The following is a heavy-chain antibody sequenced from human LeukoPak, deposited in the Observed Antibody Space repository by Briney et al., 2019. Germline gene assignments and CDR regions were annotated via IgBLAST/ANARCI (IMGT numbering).Heavy chain of an antibody. V-gene: IGHV4-30-4*01. CDR1: GGSFSNGDSY. D-gene: IGHD1-1*01. Sequence: SETLSLTCTVSGGSFSNGDSYWTWIRQPPGKGLEWIGYIYYSGTTYYNPSLKSRVTMSVDTSKNQFSLKLSSVTAADTALYYCAREWQLSPFDYWGQGTLVTVSS. CDR2: IYYSGTT. CDR3: AREWQLSPFDY. J-gene: IGHJ4*02.